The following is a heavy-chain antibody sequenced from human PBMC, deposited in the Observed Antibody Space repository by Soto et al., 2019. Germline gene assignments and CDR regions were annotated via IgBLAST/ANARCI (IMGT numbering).Heavy chain of an antibody. CDR3: AGTVDYYYYRMAV. D-gene: IGHD4-17*01. V-gene: IGHV4-39*01. Sequence: SETLSLTCTVSGDSISTNSYSWGWIRQPPGQGLEWIGLFYYSGSTHYNPSLKSRLTVSVDTSKNQFSLKVSSVTAADTAVYYCAGTVDYYYYRMAVWTQRTTVTVSS. CDR2: FYYSGST. CDR1: GDSISTNSYS. J-gene: IGHJ6*02.